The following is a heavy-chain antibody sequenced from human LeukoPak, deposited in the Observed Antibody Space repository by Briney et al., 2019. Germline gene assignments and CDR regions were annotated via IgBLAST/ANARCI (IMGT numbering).Heavy chain of an antibody. CDR3: ARGAFCSRTGCFLRPFDL. Sequence: PSETLSLTCTVSGGSISHYYWTWIRQPPGKGLEWIGYIYYSGSTTYNPSLKSRVAMSVDTSKNQFSLKLSSVTAADTAVYYCARGAFCSRTGCFLRPFDLWGQGTMVTVS. D-gene: IGHD2-2*01. CDR1: GGSISHYY. J-gene: IGHJ3*01. CDR2: IYYSGST. V-gene: IGHV4-59*01.